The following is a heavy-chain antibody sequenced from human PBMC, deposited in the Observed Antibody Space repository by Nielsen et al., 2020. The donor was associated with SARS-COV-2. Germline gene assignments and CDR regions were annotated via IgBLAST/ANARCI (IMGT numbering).Heavy chain of an antibody. D-gene: IGHD2-2*01. CDR2: INHSGST. Sequence: RQAPGKGLEWIGEINHSGSTNYNPSLKSRVTISVDTSKNQFSLKLSSVTAADTAVYYCARASLREGSYCSSTSCIDWFDPWGQGTLVTVSS. CDR3: ARASLREGSYCSSTSCIDWFDP. V-gene: IGHV4-34*01. J-gene: IGHJ5*02.